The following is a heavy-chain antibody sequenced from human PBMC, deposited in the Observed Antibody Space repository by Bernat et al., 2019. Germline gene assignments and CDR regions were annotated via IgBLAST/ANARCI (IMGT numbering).Heavy chain of an antibody. CDR3: AKDLLAVEMATIAAFDV. D-gene: IGHD2-21*01. V-gene: IGHV3-23*01. CDR2: LTSGGTT. J-gene: IGHJ3*01. Sequence: EVPLLEAGGGLRQPGGSLRLSCAASGFTFSAYAMSWVRQAPGTGLEWVSSLTSGGTTYYADSVKGRFIISRDNDKNALLMQMNSLRADDTAIYYCAKDLLAVEMATIAAFDVWGQGTVVTVSS. CDR1: GFTFSAYA.